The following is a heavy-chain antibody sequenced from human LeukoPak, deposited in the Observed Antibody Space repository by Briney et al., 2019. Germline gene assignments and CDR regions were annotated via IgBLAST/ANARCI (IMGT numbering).Heavy chain of an antibody. CDR3: ARETGTGALNYYYYGMDV. CDR2: INPNSGGT. Sequence: GASVKVSCEASGYTFTGYYMHWVRQAPGQGLEWMGWINPNSGGTNYAQKFQGRVTMTRDTSISTAYMELSRLRSDDTAVYYCARETGTGALNYYYYGMDVWGQGTTVTVSS. D-gene: IGHD1-1*01. V-gene: IGHV1-2*02. J-gene: IGHJ6*02. CDR1: GYTFTGYY.